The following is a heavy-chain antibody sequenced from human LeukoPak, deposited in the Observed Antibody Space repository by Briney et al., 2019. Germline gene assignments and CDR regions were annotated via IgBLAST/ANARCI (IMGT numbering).Heavy chain of an antibody. D-gene: IGHD3-22*01. CDR2: ISSSSSTI. J-gene: IGHJ4*02. CDR3: AREYYYDSSGYYHCLIDY. V-gene: IGHV3-48*01. Sequence: PGGSLRLSCAASGFTFSSYSMNWVRQAPGKGLEWVSYISSSSSTIYYADSVKGRFTISRDNAKNSLYLQMNSLRAKDTAVYYCAREYYYDSSGYYHCLIDYWGQGTLVTVSS. CDR1: GFTFSSYS.